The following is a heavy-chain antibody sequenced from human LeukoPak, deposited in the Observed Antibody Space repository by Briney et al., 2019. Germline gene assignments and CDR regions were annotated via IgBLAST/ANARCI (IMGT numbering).Heavy chain of an antibody. CDR2: IYYSGRT. D-gene: IGHD4-23*01. CDR1: GGSISSSSYY. J-gene: IGHJ5*02. V-gene: IGHV4-39*01. Sequence: SETLSLTCTVSGGSISSSSYYWGWIRQPPGKGLHWIGSIYYSGRTYYPSSLQSRVTISVDMSKNQFSLKMSSGTAADRAAYYCARLLHGGRPGGAWFDPWGQGTLVTVSS. CDR3: ARLLHGGRPGGAWFDP.